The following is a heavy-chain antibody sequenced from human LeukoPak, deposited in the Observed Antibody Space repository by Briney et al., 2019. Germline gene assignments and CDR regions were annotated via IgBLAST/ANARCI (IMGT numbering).Heavy chain of an antibody. J-gene: IGHJ4*02. V-gene: IGHV3-53*05. D-gene: IGHD6-13*01. CDR3: ARDEAGAGLGFDY. CDR1: GFTVSSNY. CDR2: IYSGGST. Sequence: GGSLRLSCAASGFTVSSNYMSWVRQAPGKGLEWVSIIYSGGSTFYADSVKGRFTISRDNSKNTLYLQMNSLRAEDTAVYYCARDEAGAGLGFDYWGQGTLVTVSS.